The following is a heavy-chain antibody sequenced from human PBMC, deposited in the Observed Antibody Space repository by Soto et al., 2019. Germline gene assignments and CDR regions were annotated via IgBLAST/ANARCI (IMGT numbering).Heavy chain of an antibody. CDR1: GGSINSYY. Sequence: SETLSLTCTVSGGSINSYYWSWIRQPPGKGLEWIGYIYNSESTNYNPSLKSRVTMSVDTSKNQFSLKLGSVTAADTAVYYCARHYASSSAGYSHWGQGTLVTVSS. V-gene: IGHV4-59*08. CDR3: ARHYASSSAGYSH. J-gene: IGHJ4*02. CDR2: IYNSEST. D-gene: IGHD6-6*01.